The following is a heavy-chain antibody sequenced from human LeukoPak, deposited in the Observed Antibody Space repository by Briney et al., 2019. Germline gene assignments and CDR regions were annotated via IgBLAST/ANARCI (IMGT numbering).Heavy chain of an antibody. Sequence: PGGSLRLSSVASGFTLSSKYMNWVRQAPGKGLEWVSLIYSSGSTYYAGSVKGRFTVSRDNSKNTLYLQMNSLRAEDMAVYYCARGTRGGSGYYPHYFDYWGQGILVTVSS. CDR2: IYSSGST. CDR1: GFTLSSKY. D-gene: IGHD3-22*01. J-gene: IGHJ4*02. V-gene: IGHV3-53*01. CDR3: ARGTRGGSGYYPHYFDY.